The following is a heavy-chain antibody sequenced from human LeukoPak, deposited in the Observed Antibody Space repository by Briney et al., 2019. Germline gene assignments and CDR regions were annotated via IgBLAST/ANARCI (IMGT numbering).Heavy chain of an antibody. J-gene: IGHJ4*02. CDR1: GFTFSSYA. D-gene: IGHD6-13*01. CDR3: AKDSSSWYYYFDY. Sequence: PGGSLRLSCAASGFTFSSYAMSWVRQAPGKGLEWVSAISGSGGSAYYADSVKGRFTISRDNSKNTLYLQMNSLRAEDTAVYYCAKDSSSWYYYFDYWGQGTLVTASS. CDR2: ISGSGGSA. V-gene: IGHV3-23*01.